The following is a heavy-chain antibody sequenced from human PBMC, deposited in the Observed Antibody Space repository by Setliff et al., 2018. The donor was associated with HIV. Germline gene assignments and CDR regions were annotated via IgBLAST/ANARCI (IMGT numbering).Heavy chain of an antibody. Sequence: SETMSLTCAVYGPSFSGYYWNWIRQFPGKSLEWIGEINHSGTTNYSPSFKSRLNISVDVSKNQFSLRLASLSAADTAAYFCAAKPMIRGRPFAFWGQATLGTVSS. CDR1: GPSFSGYY. CDR3: AAKPMIRGRPFAF. D-gene: IGHD3-10*01. J-gene: IGHJ4*02. CDR2: INHSGTT. V-gene: IGHV4-34*01.